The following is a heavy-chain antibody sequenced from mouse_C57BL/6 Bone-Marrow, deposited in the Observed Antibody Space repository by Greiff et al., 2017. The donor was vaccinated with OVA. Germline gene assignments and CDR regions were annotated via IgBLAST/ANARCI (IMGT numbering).Heavy chain of an antibody. V-gene: IGHV1-58*01. D-gene: IGHD2-10*01. J-gene: IGHJ4*01. CDR3: ARGPYYGNPLDY. Sequence: EVQLQQSGAELVRPGSSVKMSCTPSLSPFPLSFLPLLPQPPGQGLQWIGYIYIGNGYTEYNEKFKGKATLTADTSSSTAYMQLSSLTSEDSAIYFCARGPYYGNPLDYWGQGTSVTVSS. CDR2: IYIGNGYT. CDR1: LSPFPLSF.